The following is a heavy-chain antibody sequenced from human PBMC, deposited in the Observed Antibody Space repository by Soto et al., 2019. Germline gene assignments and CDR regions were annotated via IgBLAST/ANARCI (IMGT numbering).Heavy chain of an antibody. CDR1: GFSFSSYS. J-gene: IGHJ5*02. CDR2: ISIGGDKT. Sequence: EVQLLESGGDLVQPGGSLRLSCAASGFSFSSYSFTWVRQAPGKGLEWVAGISIGGDKTWHADSVKGRFTISRDNSKNTVYLQMKILRVDDTAVYYCAKWDGYGDHWGQGTLVTGSS. CDR3: AKWDGYGDH. D-gene: IGHD5-18*01. V-gene: IGHV3-23*01.